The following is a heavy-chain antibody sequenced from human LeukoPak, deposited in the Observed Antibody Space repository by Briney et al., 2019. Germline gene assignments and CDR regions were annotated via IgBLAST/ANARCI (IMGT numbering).Heavy chain of an antibody. J-gene: IGHJ4*02. V-gene: IGHV3-23*01. Sequence: PGGSLRLSCAASGFTFSSYAMSWVRQAPGKGLEWVSAISGSGGSTYYADSVKGRFTISRDNSKNTLYLQMNSLRAEDTAVYYCAKDLGLRGYCSSTSCSEVSDYWGQGTLVTVSS. CDR3: AKDLGLRGYCSSTSCSEVSDY. CDR2: ISGSGGST. CDR1: GFTFSSYA. D-gene: IGHD2-2*01.